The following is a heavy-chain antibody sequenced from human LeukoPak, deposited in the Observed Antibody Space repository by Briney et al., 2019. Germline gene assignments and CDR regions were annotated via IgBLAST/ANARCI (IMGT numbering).Heavy chain of an antibody. Sequence: PGGSLRLSCAASGFTFSDYYMSWIRQAPGKGLEWVSYISSGSSTIYYADSVKGRFTVSRDNGKKSLYLHMNSLRAEDTAIYYCAKDDAYLQYDDWGQGTLVTVSS. J-gene: IGHJ4*02. CDR3: AKDDAYLQYDD. CDR1: GFTFSDYY. CDR2: ISSGSSTI. V-gene: IGHV3-11*01. D-gene: IGHD5-24*01.